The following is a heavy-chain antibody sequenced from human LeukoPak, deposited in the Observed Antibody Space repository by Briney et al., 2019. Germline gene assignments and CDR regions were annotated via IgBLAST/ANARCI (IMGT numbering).Heavy chain of an antibody. V-gene: IGHV4-34*01. CDR2: INHSGST. J-gene: IGHJ3*02. Sequence: PSETLSLACAVYGGSFSGYYWSWIRQPPGKGLEWFGEINHSGSTNYNPSLKSRVTISVDTSKNQFSLKLSSVTAADTAVYYCARIRYFDWLSRFDDAFDIWGQGTMVTVSS. CDR3: ARIRYFDWLSRFDDAFDI. D-gene: IGHD3-9*01. CDR1: GGSFSGYY.